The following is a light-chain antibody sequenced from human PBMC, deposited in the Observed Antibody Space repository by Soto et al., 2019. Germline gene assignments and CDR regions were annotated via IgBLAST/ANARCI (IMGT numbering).Light chain of an antibody. CDR1: QSVGSN. CDR3: QQRSNWPTIT. V-gene: IGKV3-15*01. J-gene: IGKJ5*01. Sequence: IVMTQSPATLSVCPGERVTLSCRARQSVGSNVAWYQQKPGQAPRLLIYGASTRATGIPARFSGSGSETEFTLTISSLQSEDFAVYYCQQRSNWPTITFGQGTRLEIK. CDR2: GAS.